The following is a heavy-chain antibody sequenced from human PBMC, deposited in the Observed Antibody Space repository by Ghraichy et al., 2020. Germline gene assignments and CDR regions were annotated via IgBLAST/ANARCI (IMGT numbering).Heavy chain of an antibody. Sequence: SETLSLTCAVYGGSFSGYYWSWIRQPPGKGLEWIGEINHSGSTNYNPSLKSRVTISVDTSKNQFSLKLSSVTAADTAVYYCARFSSGSGSYYNNLDYYYYGMDVWGQGTTVTVSS. CDR1: GGSFSGYY. CDR2: INHSGST. V-gene: IGHV4-34*01. J-gene: IGHJ6*02. CDR3: ARFSSGSGSYYNNLDYYYYGMDV. D-gene: IGHD3-10*01.